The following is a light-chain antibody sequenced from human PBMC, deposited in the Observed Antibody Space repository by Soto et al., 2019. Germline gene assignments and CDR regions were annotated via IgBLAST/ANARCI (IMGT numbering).Light chain of an antibody. Sequence: QSALAQPPSASGSPGQSVTITCTGTNSDVGTYNYVSWYQHHPGKAPKLIIYEVSYRPSGVSNRFSGSKSGNTASLTISGLQAEDEADYYCSSFTTSRAYVFGLGTKLTVL. J-gene: IGLJ1*01. V-gene: IGLV2-14*01. CDR1: NSDVGTYNY. CDR2: EVS. CDR3: SSFTTSRAYV.